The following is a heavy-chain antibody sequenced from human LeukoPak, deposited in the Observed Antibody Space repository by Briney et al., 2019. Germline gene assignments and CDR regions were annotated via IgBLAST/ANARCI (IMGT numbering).Heavy chain of an antibody. V-gene: IGHV1-24*01. CDR1: GHTLKDLS. J-gene: IGHJ4*02. CDR3: STETAGNY. CDR2: FDPEDDER. Sequence: GASVKVSCKAFGHTLKDLSIHWVRQAPGKGLEWLGGFDPEDDERMYAPKFQGRVTVTEDNSIDTAYMELTSLSSDDTGVYYCSTETAGNYWAQGTLVTVSS.